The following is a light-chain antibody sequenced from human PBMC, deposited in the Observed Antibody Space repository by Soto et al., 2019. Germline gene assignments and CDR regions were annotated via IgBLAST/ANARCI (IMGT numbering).Light chain of an antibody. V-gene: IGLV2-23*01. J-gene: IGLJ2*01. Sequence: QSSLTQPASVSGSPGQSITISCTGTSRDVGSDNLVSWYQHHPGKAPKLVIYEGSKRPSGVSNRFSGSKSGTTASLTISGLQTEDEADYYCCSYAGSTTYVVFGGGTQLTVL. CDR3: CSYAGSTTYVV. CDR2: EGS. CDR1: SRDVGSDNL.